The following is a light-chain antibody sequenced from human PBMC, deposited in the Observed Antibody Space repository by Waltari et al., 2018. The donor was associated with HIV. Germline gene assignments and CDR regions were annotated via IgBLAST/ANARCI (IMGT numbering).Light chain of an antibody. J-gene: IGLJ3*02. CDR3: AAWDGSLRGGV. CDR2: TNN. V-gene: IGLV1-47*01. CDR1: RSYLGINE. Sequence: QSVLTQPPPASGTPGQRVTISCSCRRSYLGINECSWNQHRPGTAPKLLSFTNNQRPSWVPDRFSASKAGTSASLAIRALQSDDEADYYCAAWDGSLRGGVFGGGTKLTV.